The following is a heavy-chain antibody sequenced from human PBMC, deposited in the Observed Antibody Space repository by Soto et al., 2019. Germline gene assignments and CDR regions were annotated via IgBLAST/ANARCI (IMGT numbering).Heavy chain of an antibody. CDR2: INHSGST. CDR1: GGSFSGYY. CDR3: ARVFPGYYYMEV. Sequence: SETLSLTCAVYGGSFSGYYWSWIRQPPGKGLEWIGEINHSGSTNYNPSLKSRVTISVDTSKNQFSLKLSSVTAADTAVYYCARVFPGYYYMEVWGKGTTVTVSS. V-gene: IGHV4-34*01. J-gene: IGHJ6*03.